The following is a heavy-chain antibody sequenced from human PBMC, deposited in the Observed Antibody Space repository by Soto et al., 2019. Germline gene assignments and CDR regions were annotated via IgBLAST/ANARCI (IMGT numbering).Heavy chain of an antibody. D-gene: IGHD3-10*01. CDR1: GFXFSGDW. V-gene: IGHV3-74*01. CDR3: VRAAARGDS. J-gene: IGHJ4*02. CDR2: INTDGSST. Sequence: PXGXLRLSCATSGFXFSGDWMHWVRQVPGSGLEWVCRINTDGSSTLYADAVKGRFTISRENAKNKLYLQMSSMRAADTAVYYCVRAAARGDSWGQGTQVTVSS.